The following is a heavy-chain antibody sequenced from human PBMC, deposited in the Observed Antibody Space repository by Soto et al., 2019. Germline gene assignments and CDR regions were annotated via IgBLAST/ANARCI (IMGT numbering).Heavy chain of an antibody. V-gene: IGHV1-8*01. J-gene: IGHJ4*02. CDR2: MNPNSGNT. D-gene: IGHD1-26*01. Sequence: QVQLVQSGAEVKKPGASVKVSCKASGYTFTSYDINWVRKATGQGLEWMGWMNPNSGNTGYAQKFEGRVTMTMNTSISTAYKELSILRSEDKAVYYCARQKGDESDYWGQGTLFTVSS. CDR1: GYTFTSYD. CDR3: ARQKGDESDY.